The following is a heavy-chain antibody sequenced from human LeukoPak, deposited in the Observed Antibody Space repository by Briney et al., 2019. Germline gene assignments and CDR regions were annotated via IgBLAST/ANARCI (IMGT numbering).Heavy chain of an antibody. D-gene: IGHD5-24*01. CDR2: IGTAGDT. CDR3: ARVGDGWTLDY. J-gene: IGHJ4*02. CDR1: GFTFSSYD. Sequence: GGSLRLSCAASGFTFSSYDMHWVRQATGKGLEWVSAIGTAGDTYYPGSVKGRFTISRENAKNSLYLQMTSLRAGDTAVYYCARVGDGWTLDYWGQGTLVTVSS. V-gene: IGHV3-13*01.